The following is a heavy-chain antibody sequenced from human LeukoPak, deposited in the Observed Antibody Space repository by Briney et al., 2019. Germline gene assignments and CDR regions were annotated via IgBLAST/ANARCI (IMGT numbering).Heavy chain of an antibody. J-gene: IGHJ4*02. CDR1: GYTFTSYV. CDR3: ARVESGGWYYFDY. D-gene: IGHD6-19*01. Sequence: ASVKVSCKASGYTFTSYVISWVRQAPGQGLEWMGWISAYNGNTNNAQKLHGRVTKTPDTSTRTGNMAMRKRTDGEPDVYYCARVESGGWYYFDYWGQGTLVTVSS. CDR2: ISAYNGNT. V-gene: IGHV1-18*01.